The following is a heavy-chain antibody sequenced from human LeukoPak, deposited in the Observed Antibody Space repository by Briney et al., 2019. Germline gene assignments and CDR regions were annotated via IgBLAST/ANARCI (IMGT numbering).Heavy chain of an antibody. CDR3: ARYLYPAFDI. V-gene: IGHV4-30-2*01. CDR2: IYHSGST. CDR1: GASISSGGYS. Sequence: SETLSLTCAVSGASISSGGYSWSWIRQPPGKGLEWIGYIYHSGSTYYNPSLKSRVTISVDRSKNQCSLKLSSVTAADTAVYYCARYLYPAFDIWGQGTMVTVSS. J-gene: IGHJ3*02.